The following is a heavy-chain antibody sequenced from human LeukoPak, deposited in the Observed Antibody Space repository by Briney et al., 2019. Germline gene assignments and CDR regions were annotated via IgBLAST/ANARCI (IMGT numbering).Heavy chain of an antibody. V-gene: IGHV3-7*01. J-gene: IGHJ6*03. CDR3: ATASSPRSGYYYMDV. Sequence: GGSLRLSCAASGFTFSSYWMSWVRQAPGKGLEWVANIKQDGSEKYYVDSVKGRFTISRDNAKNSLYLQMNSLRAEDTAVYYCATASSPRSGYYYMDVWGKGTTVTVSS. D-gene: IGHD2-15*01. CDR1: GFTFSSYW. CDR2: IKQDGSEK.